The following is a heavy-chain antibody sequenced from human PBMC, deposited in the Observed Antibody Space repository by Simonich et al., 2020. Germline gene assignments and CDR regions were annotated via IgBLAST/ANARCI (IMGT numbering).Heavy chain of an antibody. V-gene: IGHV1-2*02. J-gene: IGHJ2*01. D-gene: IGHD6-13*01. Sequence: QVQLVQSGAEVKKPGASVKVSCKASGYTFTGYYMHWVRQAPGQGLGWIGWINPNRGGTNYAQKFQGRVTMTRDTSISTAYMELSRLRSDDTAVYYCARDSYSSWYFDLWGRGTLVTVSS. CDR2: INPNRGGT. CDR3: ARDSYSSWYFDL. CDR1: GYTFTGYY.